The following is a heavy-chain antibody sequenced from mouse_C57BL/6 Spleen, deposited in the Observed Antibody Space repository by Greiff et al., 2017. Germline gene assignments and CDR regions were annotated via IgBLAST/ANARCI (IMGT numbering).Heavy chain of an antibody. CDR2: IDPSDSYT. D-gene: IGHD2-1*01. CDR3: ARTMVKNYFDY. J-gene: IGHJ2*01. V-gene: IGHV1-69*01. CDR1: GYTFTSYW. Sequence: QVQLQQPGAELVMPGASVKLSCKASGYTFTSYWMHWVKQRPGQGLEWIGEIDPSDSYTNYNQKFKGKSTLTVDKSSSTAYMQLSSLTSEDSAVYYCARTMVKNYFDYWGQGTTLTVSS.